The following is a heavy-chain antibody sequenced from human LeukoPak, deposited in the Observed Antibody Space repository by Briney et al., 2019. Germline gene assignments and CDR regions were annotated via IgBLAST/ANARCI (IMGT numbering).Heavy chain of an antibody. CDR2: IHFSGRP. CDR3: ARVLKAGNSGYYSDH. Sequence: SPTPSLTFTVFAASISGSYCSWIRPPPGKGMECIVYIHFSGRPYYNPSLNSQVTISVNTSKNRFSLKVSSVTATDTALYYCARVLKAGNSGYYSDHWGPGTLLSVSS. D-gene: IGHD1-1*01. V-gene: IGHV4-59*01. CDR1: AASISGSY. J-gene: IGHJ4*02.